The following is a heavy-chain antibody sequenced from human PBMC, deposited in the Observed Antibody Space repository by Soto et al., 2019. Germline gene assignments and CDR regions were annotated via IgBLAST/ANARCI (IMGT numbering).Heavy chain of an antibody. CDR2: ISGDTGNT. D-gene: IGHD2-15*01. V-gene: IGHV1-18*01. Sequence: QVQLVQSGAEVKKPGASVRVSCQTSAYTFTNYAVSWVRQAPGQGLEWMGWISGDTGNTIYAQKFQGRVTMTTDTSTRKASMELRSLRSDDTAVYYCAAGLLGYCSGGSCYSDSWGQGTLVTVSS. J-gene: IGHJ4*02. CDR1: AYTFTNYA. CDR3: AAGLLGYCSGGSCYSDS.